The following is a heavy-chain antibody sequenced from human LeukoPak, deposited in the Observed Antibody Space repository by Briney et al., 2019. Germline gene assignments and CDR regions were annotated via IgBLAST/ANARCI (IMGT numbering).Heavy chain of an antibody. J-gene: IGHJ6*03. Sequence: PGGSLRLSCTASGFTFSDYYMSWIRKAPGKGLEWVSYISSSGSTICYADSVKGRFTISRDNAKNSLYLQMNSLRAEDTAVYYCASPSGRYCSSTSCRHPKATTYYYYYMDVWGKGTTVTVSS. CDR3: ASPSGRYCSSTSCRHPKATTYYYYYMDV. D-gene: IGHD2-2*01. CDR2: ISSSGSTI. V-gene: IGHV3-11*04. CDR1: GFTFSDYY.